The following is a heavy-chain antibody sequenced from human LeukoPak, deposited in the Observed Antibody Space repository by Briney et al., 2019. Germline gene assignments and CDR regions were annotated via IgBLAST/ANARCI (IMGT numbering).Heavy chain of an antibody. Sequence: SETLSLTCTVSGGSISSSSYYWGWIRQPPGKGLEWIGSIYYSGSTYYNPSLKSRVTISVDTSKNQFSLKLSSVTAADTAVYYCARHGGYDILTGYFGYFDYWGQGTLVTVSS. CDR1: GGSISSSSYY. CDR3: ARHGGYDILTGYFGYFDY. V-gene: IGHV4-39*01. J-gene: IGHJ4*02. CDR2: IYYSGST. D-gene: IGHD3-9*01.